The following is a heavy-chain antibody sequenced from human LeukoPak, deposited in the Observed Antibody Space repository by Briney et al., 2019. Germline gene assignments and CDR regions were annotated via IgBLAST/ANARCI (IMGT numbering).Heavy chain of an antibody. D-gene: IGHD6-19*01. V-gene: IGHV3-23*01. Sequence: GGSLRLSCAASGFTFSSYAMSWVRQAPGKGLEWVSAISGSGGSTFYADSVKGRFTISRDNFKNTLYLQMNSLRAEDTAVYYCAKDLGYTSGWYYFDFWGQGTLVTVSS. CDR1: GFTFSSYA. CDR2: ISGSGGST. J-gene: IGHJ4*02. CDR3: AKDLGYTSGWYYFDF.